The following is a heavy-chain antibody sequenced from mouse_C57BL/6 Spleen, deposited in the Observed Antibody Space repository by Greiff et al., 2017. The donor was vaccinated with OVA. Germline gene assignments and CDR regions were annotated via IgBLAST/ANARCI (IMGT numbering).Heavy chain of an antibody. CDR1: GYSITSGYY. Sequence: EVKLMESGPGLVKPSQSLSLTCSVTGYSITSGYYWNWIRQFPGNKLEWMGYISYDGSNNYNPSLKNRISITRDTSKNQFFLKLNSVTTEDTATYYCARSIYYYGSREYYYAMDYWGQGTSVTVSS. V-gene: IGHV3-6*01. J-gene: IGHJ4*01. D-gene: IGHD1-1*01. CDR2: ISYDGSN. CDR3: ARSIYYYGSREYYYAMDY.